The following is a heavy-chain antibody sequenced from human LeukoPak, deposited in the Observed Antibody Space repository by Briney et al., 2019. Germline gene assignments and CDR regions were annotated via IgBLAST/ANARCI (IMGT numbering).Heavy chain of an antibody. D-gene: IGHD3-22*01. J-gene: IGHJ4*02. CDR2: IYYSGST. Sequence: PSETLSLTCAVYGGSFSGYYWSWIRQPPGKGLEWIGYIYYSGSTNYNPSLKSRVTISVDTSKNQFSLKLSSVTAADTAVYYCARHAYYYDSSGSTYYFDYWGQGTLVTVSS. CDR3: ARHAYYYDSSGSTYYFDY. V-gene: IGHV4-59*08. CDR1: GGSFSGYY.